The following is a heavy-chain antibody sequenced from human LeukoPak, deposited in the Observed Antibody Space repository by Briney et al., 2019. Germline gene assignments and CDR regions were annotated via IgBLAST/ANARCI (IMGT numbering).Heavy chain of an antibody. Sequence: SETLSLTCTVSGGSISSSSYYWGWIRQPPGKGLEWIGSIYYSGSTYYNPSLKSRVTISVDTSKNQFSLKLSSVTAADTAVYYCARDGYDACYYYMDVWGKGTTVTVSS. CDR2: IYYSGST. J-gene: IGHJ6*03. CDR3: ARDGYDACYYYMDV. D-gene: IGHD5-12*01. CDR1: GGSISSSSYY. V-gene: IGHV4-39*07.